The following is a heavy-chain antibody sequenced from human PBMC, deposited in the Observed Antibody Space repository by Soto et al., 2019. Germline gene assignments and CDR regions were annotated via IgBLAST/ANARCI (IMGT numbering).Heavy chain of an antibody. CDR2: MYYIGST. CDR3: AREYGDQNWLDP. Sequence: PSETLSLTCTVSGGSISSSGYYWSWIRQHPGKGLEWIGYMYYIGSTYYNPSLKSRISMSLDMSNNQFSLRLSSVTAADTAVYYCAREYGDQNWLDPWGQGTLVTVSS. CDR1: GGSISSSGYY. V-gene: IGHV4-31*03. D-gene: IGHD2-21*02. J-gene: IGHJ5*02.